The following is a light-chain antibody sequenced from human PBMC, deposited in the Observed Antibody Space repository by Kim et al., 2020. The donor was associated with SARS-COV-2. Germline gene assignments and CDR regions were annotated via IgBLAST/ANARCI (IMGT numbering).Light chain of an antibody. CDR3: QQYGSSPLT. Sequence: APRERAPLSCSASQSVSSSYLAWYQQKPGQAPRLLIYGASSRATGIPDRFSGSGSGTDFTLTISRLEPEDFAVYYCQQYGSSPLTFGGGTKVDIK. CDR2: GAS. V-gene: IGKV3-20*01. J-gene: IGKJ4*01. CDR1: QSVSSSY.